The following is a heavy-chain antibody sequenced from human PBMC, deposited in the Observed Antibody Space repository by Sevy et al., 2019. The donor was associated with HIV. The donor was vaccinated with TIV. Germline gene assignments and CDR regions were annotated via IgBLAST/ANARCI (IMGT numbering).Heavy chain of an antibody. CDR3: ARGMGGYYYNFDY. V-gene: IGHV3-30-3*01. CDR2: ISYDGSNK. CDR1: GFTFSSYA. D-gene: IGHD3-22*01. J-gene: IGHJ4*02. Sequence: GGSLRLSCAASGFTFSSYAMHWVRQAPGKGLEWVAVISYDGSNKYYADSVKSRFTISRDKSKNTLYLQMNSLRAEDTAVYYCARGMGGYYYNFDYWGQGTLVTVSS.